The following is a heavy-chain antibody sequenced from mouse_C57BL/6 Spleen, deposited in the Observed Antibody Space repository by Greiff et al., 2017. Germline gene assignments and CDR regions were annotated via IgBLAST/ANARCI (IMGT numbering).Heavy chain of an antibody. CDR2: INYDGSST. V-gene: IGHV5-16*01. CDR1: GFTFSDYY. J-gene: IGHJ4*01. CDR3: ARAHYAMDY. Sequence: EVKLVESEGGLVQPGSSMKLSCTASGFTFSDYYMAWVRQVPEKGLEWVANINYDGSSTYYLDSLKSRFIISRDNAKNILYLQMSSLKSEDTATYYCARAHYAMDYWGQGTSVTVSS.